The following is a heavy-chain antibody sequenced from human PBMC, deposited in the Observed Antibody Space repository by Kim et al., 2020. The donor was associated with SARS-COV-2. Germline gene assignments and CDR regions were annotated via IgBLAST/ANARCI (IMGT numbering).Heavy chain of an antibody. D-gene: IGHD2-21*01. CDR1: GFTFSDYS. CDR2: ISRGGDTI. V-gene: IGHV3-11*01. J-gene: IGHJ4*02. Sequence: GGSLRLSCGASGFTFSDYSMSLIRQAPGKGLEWVSYISRGGDTIYYADSVRGRFTISRDNTKNSLYLQMNSLRAGDTAVYYCARTYSSTAGFWGQGTLVTVSS. CDR3: ARTYSSTAGF.